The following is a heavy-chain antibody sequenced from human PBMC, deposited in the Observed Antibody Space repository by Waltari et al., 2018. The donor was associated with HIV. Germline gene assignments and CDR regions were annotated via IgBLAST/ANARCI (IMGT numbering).Heavy chain of an antibody. J-gene: IGHJ6*02. Sequence: QLQLQESGPGLVKPSETLSLTCTVSGGSISSSSYYWGWIRQPPGQGLEWIGSIYYSGSTYYNPSLKSRVTISVDTSKNQFSLKLSSVTAADTAVYYCARHPQDYDFWSGDLTPSTYGMDVWGQGTTVTVSS. CDR1: GGSISSSSYY. CDR2: IYYSGST. D-gene: IGHD3-3*01. CDR3: ARHPQDYDFWSGDLTPSTYGMDV. V-gene: IGHV4-39*01.